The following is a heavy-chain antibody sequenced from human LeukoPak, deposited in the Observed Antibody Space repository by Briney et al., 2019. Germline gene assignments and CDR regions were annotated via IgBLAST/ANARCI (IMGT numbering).Heavy chain of an antibody. V-gene: IGHV4-34*01. CDR1: GGSFSGYY. Sequence: TSETLSLTCAVYGGSFSGYYWSWIRQPPGKGLEWIGSIYYSGSTYYNPSLKSRVTISVDTSKNQFSLKLSSVTAADTAVYYCARLGYSYGIIDYWGQGTLVTVSS. CDR3: ARLGYSYGIIDY. J-gene: IGHJ4*02. CDR2: IYYSGST. D-gene: IGHD5-18*01.